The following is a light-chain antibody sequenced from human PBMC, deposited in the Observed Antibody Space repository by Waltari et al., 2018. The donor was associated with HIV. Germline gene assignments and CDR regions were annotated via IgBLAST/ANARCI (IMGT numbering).Light chain of an antibody. CDR1: SSDVGGYNY. J-gene: IGLJ1*01. CDR2: EVT. V-gene: IGLV2-14*01. Sequence: QSALTQPASVSGSPGQSITISCTGTSSDVGGYNYVFWYQQHPGKAPKLMIYEVTNRPSGVFNRFSGSKSGNTASLTISGLQAEDEADYHCSSYTSSSTQVFGTGTKVTVL. CDR3: SSYTSSSTQV.